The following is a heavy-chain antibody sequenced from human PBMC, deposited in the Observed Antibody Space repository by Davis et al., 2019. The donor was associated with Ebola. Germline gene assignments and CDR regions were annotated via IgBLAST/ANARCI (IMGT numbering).Heavy chain of an antibody. CDR2: IYTSGST. J-gene: IGHJ4*02. V-gene: IGHV4-4*08. D-gene: IGHD2-2*01. CDR3: ARDGPRYCSSTSCYGPRIDY. CDR1: GGSISSYY. Sequence: SETLSLTCTVSGGSISSYYWSWIRQPPGKGLEWIGYIYTSGSTNYNPSLKSRVTMSVDTSKNQFSLKLSSVTAADTAVYYCARDGPRYCSSTSCYGPRIDYWGQGTLVTVSS.